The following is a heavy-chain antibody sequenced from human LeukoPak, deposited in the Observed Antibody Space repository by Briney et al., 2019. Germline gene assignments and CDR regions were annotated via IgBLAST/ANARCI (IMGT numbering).Heavy chain of an antibody. V-gene: IGHV3-23*01. Sequence: GGSLRLSCAASGFTFSSYGMSWVRQAPGKGLEWVSAISGSGGSTYYADSVKGRFTISRDNSKNTLYLQTNSLRAEDTAVYYCARGGAAADKVYYYYYMDVWGKGTTVTISS. CDR2: ISGSGGST. CDR3: ARGGAAADKVYYYYYMDV. J-gene: IGHJ6*03. D-gene: IGHD6-13*01. CDR1: GFTFSSYG.